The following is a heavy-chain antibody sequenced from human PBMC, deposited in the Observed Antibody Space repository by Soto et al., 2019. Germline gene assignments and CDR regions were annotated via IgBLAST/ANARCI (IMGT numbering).Heavy chain of an antibody. CDR1: GFTFSGYA. CDR2: ISYDGTNK. V-gene: IGHV3-30-3*01. Sequence: QVQLVESGGGVVQPGRSLRLSCAASGFTFSGYALHWVRQAPGKGLEWVALISYDGTNKYYADSVKGRFTISRDNSKNTLVLHMISLRAEDTAVYYCARALDGAHFDYWGQGTLVTVSS. J-gene: IGHJ4*02. CDR3: ARALDGAHFDY.